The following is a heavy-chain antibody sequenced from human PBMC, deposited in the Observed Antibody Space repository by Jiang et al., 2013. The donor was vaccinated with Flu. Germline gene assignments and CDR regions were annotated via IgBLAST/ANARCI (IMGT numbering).Heavy chain of an antibody. D-gene: IGHD5-12*01. J-gene: IGHJ4*02. V-gene: IGHV1-2*02. Sequence: SGAEVKKPGASVRVSCKTSGYTFINFYSHWVRQVPGQGFEWMGWINPDSGDTKSAQKFQGRVTMTRDASISTAFMELSGLRSDDTAVYYCVRLYSFGYYYNYWGQGTLVTVSS. CDR3: VRLYSFGYYYNY. CDR1: GYTFINFY. CDR2: INPDSGDT.